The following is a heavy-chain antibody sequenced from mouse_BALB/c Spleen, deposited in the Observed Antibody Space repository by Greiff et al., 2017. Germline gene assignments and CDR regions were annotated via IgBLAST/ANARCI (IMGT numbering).Heavy chain of an antibody. CDR3: TRDRGGNPMDY. CDR1: GFTFSSYT. V-gene: IGHV5-6-4*01. Sequence: EVQGVESGGGLVKPGGSLKLSCAASGFTFSSYTMSWVRQTPEKRLEWVATISSGGSYTYYPDSVKGRFTISRDNAKNTLYLQMSSLKSEDTAMYYCTRDRGGNPMDYWGQGTSVTVSS. CDR2: ISSGGSYT. D-gene: IGHD2-1*01. J-gene: IGHJ4*01.